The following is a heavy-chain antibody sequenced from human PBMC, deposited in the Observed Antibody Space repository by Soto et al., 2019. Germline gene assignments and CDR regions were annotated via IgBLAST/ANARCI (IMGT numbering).Heavy chain of an antibody. J-gene: IGHJ4*02. CDR1: GGSFSGYY. CDR2: INHSGST. V-gene: IGHV4-34*01. CDR3: ARDPHYDILTGYAGYFDY. D-gene: IGHD3-9*01. Sequence: TLSLTCAVYGGSFSGYYWSWIRQPPGKGLEWIGEINHSGSTNYNPSLKSRVTISVDTSKNQFSLKLSSVTAADTAVYYCARDPHYDILTGYAGYFDYWGQGTLVTVSS.